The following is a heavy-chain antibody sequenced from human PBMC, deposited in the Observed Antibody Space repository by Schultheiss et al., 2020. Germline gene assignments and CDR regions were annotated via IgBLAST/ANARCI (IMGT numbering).Heavy chain of an antibody. Sequence: SETLSLTCIVSGDSISSYYWSWIRQPPGKGLEWIGEINHSGSTNYNPSLKSRVTISVDTSKNQFSLKLSSVTAADTAVYYCAKDGIYYYDSSGYQGFDYWGQGTLVTVSS. CDR2: INHSGST. J-gene: IGHJ4*02. D-gene: IGHD3-22*01. V-gene: IGHV4-34*01. CDR3: AKDGIYYYDSSGYQGFDY. CDR1: GDSISSYY.